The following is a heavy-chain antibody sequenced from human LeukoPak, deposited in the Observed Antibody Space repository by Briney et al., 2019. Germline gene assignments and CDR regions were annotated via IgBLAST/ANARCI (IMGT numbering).Heavy chain of an antibody. CDR2: INPNPNSGGT. CDR1: GYTFTDYY. CDR3: ARHPYSGSYHFDY. V-gene: IGHV1-2*02. J-gene: IGHJ4*02. Sequence: ASVKVSCKASGYTFTDYYMHWVRQAPGQGLEWVGWINPNPNSGGTNSAQKFQGRVTMTRDTSISTAYMELSRLTSDDTAVYYCARHPYSGSYHFDYWGQGTLFTLSS. D-gene: IGHD1-26*01.